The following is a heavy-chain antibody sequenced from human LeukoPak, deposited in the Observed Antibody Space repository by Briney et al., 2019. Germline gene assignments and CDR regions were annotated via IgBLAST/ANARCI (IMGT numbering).Heavy chain of an antibody. D-gene: IGHD6-13*01. J-gene: IGHJ3*02. CDR3: ARSFRYTSSWYDPFDAFDI. V-gene: IGHV1-69*06. CDR1: GGTFSSYA. Sequence: ASVKVSCKASGGTFSSYAISWVRQAPGQGLEWMGGIIPIFGTANYAQKFQGRVTITADKSTSTAYMELSSLRSEDTAVYYCARSFRYTSSWYDPFDAFDIWGQGTMVTVSS. CDR2: IIPIFGTA.